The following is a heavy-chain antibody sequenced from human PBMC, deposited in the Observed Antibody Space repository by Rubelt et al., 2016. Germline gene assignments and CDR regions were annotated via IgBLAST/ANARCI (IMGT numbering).Heavy chain of an antibody. V-gene: IGHV1-2*04. D-gene: IGHD2/OR15-2a*01. J-gene: IGHJ6*02. CDR3: ARVYVWRGQYYYYGMDV. Sequence: GAEVKKPGASVKVSCKASGYTFTGYYMHWVRQAPGQGLEWMGWINPNSGGTNYAQKFQGWVTMTRDTSISTAYMELRSLRSDDTAVYYCARVYVWRGQYYYYGMDVWGQGTTVTVSS. CDR2: INPNSGGT. CDR1: GYTFTGYY.